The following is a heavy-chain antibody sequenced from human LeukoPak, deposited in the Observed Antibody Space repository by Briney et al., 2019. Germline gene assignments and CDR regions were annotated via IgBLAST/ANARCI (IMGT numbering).Heavy chain of an antibody. CDR2: TYYRSKWYN. CDR1: GDSVSSNSAA. D-gene: IGHD6-19*01. Sequence: SQTLSLTCAISGDSVSSNSAAWNWLRQSPSRGLEWLGRTYYRSKWYNDYAVSVKSRITINPDTSKNQFSLQLNSVTPEDTAVYYCARDRGEQWLAHYYFDYWGQGTLVTVSS. CDR3: ARDRGEQWLAHYYFDY. V-gene: IGHV6-1*01. J-gene: IGHJ4*02.